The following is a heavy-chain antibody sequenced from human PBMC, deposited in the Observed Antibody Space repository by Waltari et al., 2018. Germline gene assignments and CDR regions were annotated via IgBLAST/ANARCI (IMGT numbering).Heavy chain of an antibody. V-gene: IGHV4-61*02. D-gene: IGHD2-2*01. CDR2: IYTSGST. Sequence: QVQLQESGPGLVKPSQTLSLTCTVSGGSISRGRYYWSWIRQPAGKGLEWIGRIYTSGSTNYNPSLKSRVTISVDTSKNQFSLKLSSVTAADTAVYYCARVRSKYQFDYWGQGTLVTVSS. CDR3: ARVRSKYQFDY. CDR1: GGSISRGRYY. J-gene: IGHJ4*02.